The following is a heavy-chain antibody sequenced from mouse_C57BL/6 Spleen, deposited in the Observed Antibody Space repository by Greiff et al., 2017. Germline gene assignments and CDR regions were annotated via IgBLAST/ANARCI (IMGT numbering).Heavy chain of an antibody. CDR3: AGGGLRRAMGC. J-gene: IGHJ4*01. CDR2: IDPADSYT. Sequence: QVQLQESGAELVMPGASVKLSCKASGYTFTSYWMHWVKQRPGQGLEWIGEIDPADSYTNYNQKFKGKATLTVDKSSSTAYMQLSSLTSEDSAVCYCAGGGLRRAMGCRGQGASVTVAA. V-gene: IGHV1-69*01. CDR1: GYTFTSYW. D-gene: IGHD2-2*01.